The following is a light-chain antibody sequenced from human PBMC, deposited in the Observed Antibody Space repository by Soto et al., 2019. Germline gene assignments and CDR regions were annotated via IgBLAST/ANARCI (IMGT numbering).Light chain of an antibody. Sequence: DIQMTQSPSTLSASVGDRVTITCRASQSISNWLAWYQQKPGKAPKLLIYKASNLETGVPSRFSGSGSGTEFTLTISSLQPDDFATYDCQQYNSYLFTFGPGTKVDI. CDR2: KAS. V-gene: IGKV1-5*03. CDR3: QQYNSYLFT. CDR1: QSISNW. J-gene: IGKJ3*01.